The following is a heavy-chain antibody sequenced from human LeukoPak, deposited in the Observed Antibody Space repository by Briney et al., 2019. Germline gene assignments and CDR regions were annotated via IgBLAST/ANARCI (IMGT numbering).Heavy chain of an antibody. CDR3: ARAGYCSGGSCYSDHIFDY. CDR1: GGSISSGGYY. D-gene: IGHD2-15*01. J-gene: IGHJ4*02. V-gene: IGHV3-7*01. CDR2: IKQDGSEK. Sequence: PSETLSLTCTVSGGSISSGGYYWSWIRQHPGKGLEWVANIKQDGSEKYYVDSVKGRFTISRDNAKNSLYLQMNSLRAEDTAVYYCARAGYCSGGSCYSDHIFDYWGQGTLVTVSS.